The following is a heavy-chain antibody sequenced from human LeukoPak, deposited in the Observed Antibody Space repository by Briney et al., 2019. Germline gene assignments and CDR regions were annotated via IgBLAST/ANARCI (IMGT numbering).Heavy chain of an antibody. V-gene: IGHV3-7*03. CDR2: IKQDGSEK. Sequence: GSLRLSCAASGFTFSSYWMSWVRQAPGKGLEWVANIKQDGSEKYYVDSVKGRFTISRDNAKNSLYLQMNSLRAEDTAVYYCARGLRQYYYDSSGYLLFDYWGQGTLVTVSS. CDR3: ARGLRQYYYDSSGYLLFDY. D-gene: IGHD3-22*01. J-gene: IGHJ4*02. CDR1: GFTFSSYW.